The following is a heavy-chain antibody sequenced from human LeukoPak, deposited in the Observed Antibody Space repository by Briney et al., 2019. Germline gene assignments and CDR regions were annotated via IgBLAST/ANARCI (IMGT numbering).Heavy chain of an antibody. Sequence: SQTPSLTCAISGDSVSNNRADWNWIRQSPSIGLEWLGRTYYRSKWYNDYALSVKSRITINPDTSKNQFSLQLNSVTPEDTAVYYCARIATVTQDDYWGQGTLVTVSS. J-gene: IGHJ4*02. V-gene: IGHV6-1*01. D-gene: IGHD4-17*01. CDR3: ARIATVTQDDY. CDR1: GDSVSNNRAD. CDR2: TYYRSKWYN.